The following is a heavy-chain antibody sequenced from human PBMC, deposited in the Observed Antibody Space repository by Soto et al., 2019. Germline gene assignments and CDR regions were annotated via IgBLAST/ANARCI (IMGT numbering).Heavy chain of an antibody. J-gene: IGHJ4*02. Sequence: EVQLVESGGGLVQPGRSLRLSCAASGFTCDDYAMHWVRQTPGKGLEWVSGISWNSGDIDYADSVKSRFTISRDNARNSLYLQMNSLRAADTAFYYCVGDFGTGGDYWGQGTLGTVSS. CDR3: VGDFGTGGDY. V-gene: IGHV3-9*01. CDR2: ISWNSGDI. D-gene: IGHD7-27*01. CDR1: GFTCDDYA.